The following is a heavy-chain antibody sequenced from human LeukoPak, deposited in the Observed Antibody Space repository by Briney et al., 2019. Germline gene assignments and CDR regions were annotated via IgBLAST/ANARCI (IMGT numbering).Heavy chain of an antibody. D-gene: IGHD3-22*01. CDR3: ATGSQYYYDPLYY. J-gene: IGHJ4*02. CDR1: GYSLSSGYY. Sequence: SETLSLTCAVSGYSLSSGYYWGWIRQPPGKGLEWIGSIYHSGSTYYNPSLKSRVTISVDTSKHQFSLKLGSVTAADTAVYYCATGSQYYYDPLYYWGQGTLVTVSS. CDR2: IYHSGST. V-gene: IGHV4-38-2*01.